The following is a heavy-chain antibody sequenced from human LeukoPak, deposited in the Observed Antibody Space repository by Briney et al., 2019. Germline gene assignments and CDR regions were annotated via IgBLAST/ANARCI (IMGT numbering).Heavy chain of an antibody. CDR3: ARDQDVAVAGTDFDY. D-gene: IGHD6-19*01. CDR2: ISSSSSYI. J-gene: IGHJ4*02. CDR1: GFTFSSYS. V-gene: IGHV3-21*01. Sequence: GGSMRLSCAASGFTFSSYSMNWVRQARGKGLEWVSSISSSSSYIYYADSVKGRFTISRDNAKNSLYLQMNSLRAEDTAVYYCARDQDVAVAGTDFDYWGQGTLVTVSS.